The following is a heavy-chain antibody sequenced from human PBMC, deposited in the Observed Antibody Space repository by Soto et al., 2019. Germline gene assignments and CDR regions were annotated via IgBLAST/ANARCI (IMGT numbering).Heavy chain of an antibody. CDR3: ARAPPSVGATTYFDY. Sequence: QVQLQESGPGLVKPSGTLSLTCAVSGGSISSSNWWRWVRQPPGKGLEWIGEIYHSGSNIHNPSHKSRVTISVDKSKNPLSLKLSSVTAADTAVYYCARAPPSVGATTYFDYWGQGTLVPVSS. J-gene: IGHJ4*02. V-gene: IGHV4-4*02. D-gene: IGHD1-26*01. CDR1: GGSISSSNW. CDR2: IYHSGSN.